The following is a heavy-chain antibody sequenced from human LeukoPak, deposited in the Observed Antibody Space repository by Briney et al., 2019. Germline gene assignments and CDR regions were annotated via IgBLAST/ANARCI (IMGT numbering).Heavy chain of an antibody. J-gene: IGHJ4*02. Sequence: SETLSLTCTVSGGSISSYYWSWIRQPPGKGLEWIGYIYYSGSTNYNPSLKSRVTISVDTSKNQFSLKLNSVTAADTAVYFCARGGSGWWYSFDYWGQGTLVTVSS. CDR1: GGSISSYY. D-gene: IGHD6-19*01. CDR3: ARGGSGWWYSFDY. CDR2: IYYSGST. V-gene: IGHV4-59*01.